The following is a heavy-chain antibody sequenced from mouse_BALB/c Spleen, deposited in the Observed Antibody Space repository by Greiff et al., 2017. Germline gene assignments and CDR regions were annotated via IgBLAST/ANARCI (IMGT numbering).Heavy chain of an antibody. CDR1: GFTFNTYA. CDR2: IRSKSNNYAT. J-gene: IGHJ4*01. V-gene: IGHV10-1*02. CDR3: VRHEGYYGSSHYAMDY. D-gene: IGHD1-1*01. Sequence: EVKLVESGGGLVQPKGSLKLSCAASGFTFNTYAMNWVRQAPGKGLEWVARIRSKSNNYATYYADSVKDRFTISRDDSQSMLYLQMNNLKTEDTAMYYCVRHEGYYGSSHYAMDYWGQGTSVTVSS.